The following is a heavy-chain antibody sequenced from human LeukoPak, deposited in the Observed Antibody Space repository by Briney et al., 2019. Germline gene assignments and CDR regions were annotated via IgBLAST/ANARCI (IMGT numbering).Heavy chain of an antibody. J-gene: IGHJ6*03. CDR1: GGSISSYY. V-gene: IGHV4-4*09. D-gene: IGHD1-26*01. CDR3: ARAEWGYMDV. Sequence: PSETLSLTCTVSGGSISSYYWSWIRQPPGKGLEWIGYIYTSGSTNYNPSLKSRVTISVDTSKNQFSLKLSSVTAADTALYYCARAEWGYMDVWGKGTTVTVSS. CDR2: IYTSGST.